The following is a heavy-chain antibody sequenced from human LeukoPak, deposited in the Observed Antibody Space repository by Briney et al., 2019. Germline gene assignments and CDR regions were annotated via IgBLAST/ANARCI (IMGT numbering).Heavy chain of an antibody. D-gene: IGHD1-26*01. J-gene: IGHJ4*02. V-gene: IGHV4-59*12. Sequence: SETLSLTCTVSGGSISSYYWSWIRQPPGKGLEWIGYIYYSGSTNYNPPLKSRVTMSVDTSRNQFSLKLSSVTAADTAVYYCAREEGSGSYHYWGQGTLVTVSS. CDR2: IYYSGST. CDR3: AREEGSGSYHY. CDR1: GGSISSYY.